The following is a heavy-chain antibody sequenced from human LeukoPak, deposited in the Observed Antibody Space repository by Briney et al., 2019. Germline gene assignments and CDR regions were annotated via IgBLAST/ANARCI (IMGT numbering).Heavy chain of an antibody. D-gene: IGHD2-21*02. CDR2: ISGSGGST. J-gene: IGHJ4*02. CDR1: GFTFSSYA. CDR3: AKSVTYCGGDCYSPLDY. V-gene: IGHV3-23*01. Sequence: GGSLRLSCAGSGFTFSSYAMSWVRQAPGKGLEWVSAISGSGGSTYYADSVKGRFTISRDNSKNTLYLQMNSLRAEDTAVYYCAKSVTYCGGDCYSPLDYWGQGTLVTVSS.